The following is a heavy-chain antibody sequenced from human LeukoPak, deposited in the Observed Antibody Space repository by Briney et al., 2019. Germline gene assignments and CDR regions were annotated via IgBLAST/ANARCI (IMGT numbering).Heavy chain of an antibody. CDR2: ISAYNGNT. Sequence: ASVKVSCKASGYTFTSYGISWVRQAPGQGLEWMGWISAYNGNTNYAQKLQGRVTMTTDTSTSTAYMELRSLRSDDTAVYYCARVRPRYNWNDGINWFDPWGQGTLVTVSS. V-gene: IGHV1-18*04. CDR1: GYTFTSYG. J-gene: IGHJ5*02. D-gene: IGHD1-1*01. CDR3: ARVRPRYNWNDGINWFDP.